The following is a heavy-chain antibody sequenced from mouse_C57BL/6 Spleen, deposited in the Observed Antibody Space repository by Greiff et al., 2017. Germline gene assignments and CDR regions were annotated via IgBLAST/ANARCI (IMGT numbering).Heavy chain of an antibody. CDR2: IHPNSGST. V-gene: IGHV1-64*01. D-gene: IGHD1-1*01. Sequence: QVQPQQPGAELVKPGASVKLSCKASGYTFTSYWMHWVKQRPGQGLEWIGMIHPNSGSTNYNEKFKSKATLTVDKSSSTAYMQLSSLTSEDSAVYYCARSDGSSPFAYWGQGTLVTVSA. CDR1: GYTFTSYW. CDR3: ARSDGSSPFAY. J-gene: IGHJ3*01.